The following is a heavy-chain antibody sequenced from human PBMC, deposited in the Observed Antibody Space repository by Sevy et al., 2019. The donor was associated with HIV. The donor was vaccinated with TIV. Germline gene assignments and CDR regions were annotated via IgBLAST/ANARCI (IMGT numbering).Heavy chain of an antibody. D-gene: IGHD3-9*01. J-gene: IGHJ4*02. V-gene: IGHV3-7*01. CDR2: IKQDGSEK. CDR3: ARGPESPYYDILTGYYRGGELGDY. Sequence: GGSLRLSCAASGFTFSSYWMSWVRQAPGKGLEWVANIKQDGSEKYYVDSVKGRFTISRDNAKNSLYLQMKSLRAEDTAVYYCARGPESPYYDILTGYYRGGELGDYWGQGTLVTVSS. CDR1: GFTFSSYW.